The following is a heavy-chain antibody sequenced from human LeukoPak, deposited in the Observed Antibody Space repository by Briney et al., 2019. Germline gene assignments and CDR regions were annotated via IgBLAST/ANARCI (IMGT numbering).Heavy chain of an antibody. V-gene: IGHV3-33*01. Sequence: GRSLRLSCAASGFTFSSHGMHWVRQAPGKGLEWVAVIRYDGSSKDQADSVKGRFTISRDNSKNTLYLQMNSLRAEDTAVYYCARVANGDYNIDYWGQGTLVTVSS. CDR3: ARVANGDYNIDY. J-gene: IGHJ4*02. CDR1: GFTFSSHG. CDR2: IRYDGSSK. D-gene: IGHD4-17*01.